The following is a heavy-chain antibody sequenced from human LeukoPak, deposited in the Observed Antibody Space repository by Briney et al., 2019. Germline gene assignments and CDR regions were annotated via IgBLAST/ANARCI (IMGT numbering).Heavy chain of an antibody. J-gene: IGHJ5*02. CDR3: AQLGEQLARNNWFDP. CDR1: GFTFSSYA. CDR2: ISGSGGST. Sequence: GGSLRLSCAASGFTFSSYAMSWVRQAPEKGLEWVSAISGSGGSTYYADSVKGRFTISRDNSKNTLYLQMNSLRAEDTAVYYCAQLGEQLARNNWFDPWGQGTLVTVSS. D-gene: IGHD6-6*01. V-gene: IGHV3-23*01.